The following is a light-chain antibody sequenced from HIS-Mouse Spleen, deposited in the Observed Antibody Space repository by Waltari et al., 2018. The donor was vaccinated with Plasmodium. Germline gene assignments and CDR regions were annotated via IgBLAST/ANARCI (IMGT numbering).Light chain of an antibody. Sequence: DIQMTQSPSSLSASVGDRVTITCRASQSISSYLNWYQQKPGKAPKLLSYASSRLQSGVPSRFSGSGSGTDFTLTIISLQPEDFATYYCQQSYSTPPTFGGGTKVEIK. V-gene: IGKV1-39*01. J-gene: IGKJ4*01. CDR1: QSISSY. CDR2: ASS. CDR3: QQSYSTPPT.